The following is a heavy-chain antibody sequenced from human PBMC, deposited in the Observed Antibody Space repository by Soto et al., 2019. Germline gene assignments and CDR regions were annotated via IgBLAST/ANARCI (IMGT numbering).Heavy chain of an antibody. J-gene: IGHJ4*02. V-gene: IGHV1-69*06. CDR1: GGTFSSYA. D-gene: IGHD3-22*01. CDR3: ARGRADSSGYYPPHYFDY. CDR2: IIPIFGTA. Sequence: QVQLVQSGAEVKKPGSSVKVSCKASGGTFSSYAISWVRQAPGQGLEWMGGIIPIFGTANYAQKFQGRVTITADKSTSTAYMELSSLRSEDTAVYYCARGRADSSGYYPPHYFDYWGQGTLVTVSS.